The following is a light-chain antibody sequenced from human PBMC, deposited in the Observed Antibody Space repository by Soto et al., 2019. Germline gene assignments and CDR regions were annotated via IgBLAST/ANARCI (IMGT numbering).Light chain of an antibody. J-gene: IGLJ7*01. CDR2: THN. V-gene: IGLV1-47*02. CDR1: SSNIGTNY. CDR3: AAWDDSLSGVV. Sequence: QPVLTQPPSTSGTPGQRVTISCSGSSSNIGTNYVYWYQHLPGTAPKLLIYTHNQRPSGVPDRFSGSTSGTSASLAISGLRSEDEADYYCAAWDDSLSGVVFGGGTQLTVL.